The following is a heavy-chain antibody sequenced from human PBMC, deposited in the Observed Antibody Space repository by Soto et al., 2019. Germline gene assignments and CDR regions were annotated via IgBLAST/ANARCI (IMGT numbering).Heavy chain of an antibody. CDR2: INHSGST. CDR3: ASHPSKKPRRAGSWTAFDI. J-gene: IGHJ3*02. Sequence: SETLSLTCTVSADSVSSDYYCWTWIRQPPGKGLEWIGEINHSGSTNYNPSLKSRVTISVDTSKNQFSLKLTSVTAADTAVYYCASHPSKKPRRAGSWTAFDIWGQGTMVTVSS. D-gene: IGHD6-13*01. CDR1: ADSVSSDYYC. V-gene: IGHV4-61*01.